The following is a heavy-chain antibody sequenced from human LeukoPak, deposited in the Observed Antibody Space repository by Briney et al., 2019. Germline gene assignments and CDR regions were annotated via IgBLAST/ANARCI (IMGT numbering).Heavy chain of an antibody. CDR3: ARDVPYYYDSSGYYYYFDY. J-gene: IGHJ4*02. CDR1: GYTFTSYG. V-gene: IGHV1-18*01. Sequence: ASVKVSCKASGYTFTSYGISWVRQALGQGLEWMGWISAYNGNTNYAQKLQGRVTMTTDTSTSTAYMELRSLRSDDTAVYYCARDVPYYYDSSGYYYYFDYWGQGTLVTVSS. CDR2: ISAYNGNT. D-gene: IGHD3-22*01.